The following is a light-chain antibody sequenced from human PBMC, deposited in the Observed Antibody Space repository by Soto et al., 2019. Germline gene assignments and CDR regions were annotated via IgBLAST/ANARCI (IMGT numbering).Light chain of an antibody. CDR1: QGIGIY. CDR3: QQYTSYPLT. J-gene: IGKJ4*01. Sequence: DIQMTQSPSSLSASIGDRVTITCRASQGIGIYLAWFQQKPGNAPKSLIYDASNLQSGVPSTFSGSGSGTVFTLTITSLQPEDFATYYCQQYTSYPLTFGGGTRVEI. V-gene: IGKV1-16*01. CDR2: DAS.